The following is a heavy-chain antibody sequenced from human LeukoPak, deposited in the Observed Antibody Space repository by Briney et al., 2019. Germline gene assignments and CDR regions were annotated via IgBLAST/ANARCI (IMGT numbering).Heavy chain of an antibody. CDR3: ARGPTAYCASPSCHVAFSI. V-gene: IGHV1-2*02. CDR1: GYTFIGYY. D-gene: IGHD2-2*01. Sequence: LGASVKVSCKASGYTFIGYYIHWVRQAPGQGLEWMGWFNPTTGGTQYAQKFLGRVTMTGDTSISSAYMELSSLRSADTAVYYCARGPTAYCASPSCHVAFSIWGQGTMVTVSS. CDR2: FNPTTGGT. J-gene: IGHJ3*02.